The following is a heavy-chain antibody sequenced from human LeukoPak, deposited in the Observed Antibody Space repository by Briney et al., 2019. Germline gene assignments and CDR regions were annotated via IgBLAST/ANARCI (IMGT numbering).Heavy chain of an antibody. V-gene: IGHV3-23*01. CDR2: ISGSGGST. CDR1: GFTFSSYA. J-gene: IGHJ6*02. CDR3: AKDLGRIQTYGMDV. Sequence: GGSLRLSCAASGFTFSSYAMSWARQAPGKGLEWVSAISGSGGSTYYADSVKGRFTISRDNSKNTLYLQMNSLRAEDTAVYYCAKDLGRIQTYGMDVWGQGTTVTVSS.